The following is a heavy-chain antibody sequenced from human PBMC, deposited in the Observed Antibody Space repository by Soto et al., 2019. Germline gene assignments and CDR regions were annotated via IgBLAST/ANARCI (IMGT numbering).Heavy chain of an antibody. V-gene: IGHV4-59*12. J-gene: IGHJ5*02. CDR2: IYYSGNT. CDR1: GGSITSYY. D-gene: IGHD3-22*01. Sequence: SETLSLTCSVSGGSITSYYWSWIRQPPGKGLEWIGYIYYSGNTNYNPSLKSRVTISVDTSKNQFSLKTEDTAVYYCTRDEGYYDSLWFDPWGQGTLVTVSS. CDR3: TRDEGYYDSLWFDP.